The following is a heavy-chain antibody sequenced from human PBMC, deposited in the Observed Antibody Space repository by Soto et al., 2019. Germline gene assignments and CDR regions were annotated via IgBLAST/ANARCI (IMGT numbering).Heavy chain of an antibody. J-gene: IGHJ4*02. CDR2: ISYDGSNK. D-gene: IGHD3-10*01. CDR3: AKGNVLLWFGEPRSVYFDY. Sequence: GGSLRLSCAASGFTFSSYGMHWVRQAPGKGLEWVAVISYDGSNKYYADSVKGRFTISRDNSKNTLYLQMNSLRAEDTAVYYCAKGNVLLWFGEPRSVYFDYWGQGTLVTVSS. CDR1: GFTFSSYG. V-gene: IGHV3-30*18.